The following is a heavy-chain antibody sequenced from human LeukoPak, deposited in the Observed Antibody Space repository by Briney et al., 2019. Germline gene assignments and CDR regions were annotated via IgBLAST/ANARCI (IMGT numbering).Heavy chain of an antibody. V-gene: IGHV3-43D*04. CDR3: AKDKDLDSSGWYSSFDY. CDR1: GFTFDDYA. D-gene: IGHD6-19*01. J-gene: IGHJ4*02. Sequence: GGSLRLSCAASGFTFDDYAMHWVRQAPGKGLEWVSLISWDGGSTYCADSVKGRFTISRDNSKNSLYLQMNSLRAEDTALYYCAKDKDLDSSGWYSSFDYWGQGTLVTVSS. CDR2: ISWDGGST.